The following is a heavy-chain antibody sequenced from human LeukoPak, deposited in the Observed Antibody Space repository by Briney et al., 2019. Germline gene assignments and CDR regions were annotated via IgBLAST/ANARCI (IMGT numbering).Heavy chain of an antibody. CDR1: GFTFSSYA. CDR2: ISYDGSNK. CDR3: ARDTRAVTTQNYYYYGMDV. Sequence: GGSLRLSCAASGFTFSSYAMHWARQAPGKGLEWVAVISYDGSNKYYADSVKGRFTISRDNSKNTLYLQMNSLRAEDTAVYYCARDTRAVTTQNYYYYGMDVWDQGTTVTVSS. V-gene: IGHV3-30-3*01. J-gene: IGHJ6*02. D-gene: IGHD4-17*01.